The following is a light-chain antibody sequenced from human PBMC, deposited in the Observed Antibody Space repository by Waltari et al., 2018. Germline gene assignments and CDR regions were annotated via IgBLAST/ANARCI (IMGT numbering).Light chain of an antibody. CDR3: QQYRWAPHT. Sequence: VLTQSPGTLSLSPGERATLSCRASQSVDAGVLAWFQRKPGQSPRLLIYGTSTRAAGVPDRFSGSGSETDFTLTISTLEPEDFAVYYCQQYRWAPHTFGQGTKLEIK. J-gene: IGKJ2*01. CDR1: QSVDAGV. V-gene: IGKV3-20*01. CDR2: GTS.